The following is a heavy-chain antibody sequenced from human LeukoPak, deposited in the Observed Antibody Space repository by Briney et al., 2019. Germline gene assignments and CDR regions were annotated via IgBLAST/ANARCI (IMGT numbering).Heavy chain of an antibody. Sequence: SETLSLTCTVSGVSISAYFRTWIRQPAGKELEWIGRIYTSGTINYNPSLESRLTMSLDTSKNQISLRLSSVTAADTGVYYCARKDGDFWGQGTLVTVSS. CDR3: ARKDGDF. CDR2: IYTSGTI. V-gene: IGHV4-4*07. CDR1: GVSISAYF. J-gene: IGHJ4*02.